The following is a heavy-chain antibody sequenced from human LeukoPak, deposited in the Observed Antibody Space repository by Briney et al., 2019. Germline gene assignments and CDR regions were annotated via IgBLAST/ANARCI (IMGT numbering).Heavy chain of an antibody. CDR3: AREKVTLQYCSSTSRRYYFDY. CDR2: ISSSSSYI. V-gene: IGHV3-21*01. CDR1: GFTFSSYS. J-gene: IGHJ4*02. D-gene: IGHD2-2*01. Sequence: GGSLRLSCAASGFTFSSYSMNWVRQAPGKGLEWVSSISSSSSYIYYADSVKGRFTISRDNAKNSLYLQMNSLRAEDTAVYYCAREKVTLQYCSSTSRRYYFDYWGQGTLVTVSS.